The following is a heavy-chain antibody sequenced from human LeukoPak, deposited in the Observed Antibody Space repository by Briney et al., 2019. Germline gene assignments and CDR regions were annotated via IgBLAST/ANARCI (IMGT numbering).Heavy chain of an antibody. Sequence: SVKVSYKASQGTFSSYAVSWVRQAPGQGLEWMGRIITNFGMANYAQKFQGRVTITADKSTSTAYMKLSSLRSEDTAVYYCARDSTDYSNLYCGMDVWGQGTTVTVSS. J-gene: IGHJ6*02. CDR1: QGTFSSYA. V-gene: IGHV1-69*04. CDR3: ARDSTDYSNLYCGMDV. D-gene: IGHD4-11*01. CDR2: IITNFGMA.